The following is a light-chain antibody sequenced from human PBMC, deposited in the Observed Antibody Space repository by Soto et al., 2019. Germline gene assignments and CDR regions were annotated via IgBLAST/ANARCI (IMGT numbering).Light chain of an antibody. CDR1: QSISSW. J-gene: IGKJ4*01. CDR2: KAS. CDR3: QQYNSNLHT. Sequence: DIQMTQSPSTLSASVGDRVTITCRASQSISSWLAWYQQKPGKAPKLLIYKASSLESGVPSRFSGSGSGTEFTLTVRSLQPDNFETDYYQQYNSNLHTFGEGTKVEIK. V-gene: IGKV1-5*03.